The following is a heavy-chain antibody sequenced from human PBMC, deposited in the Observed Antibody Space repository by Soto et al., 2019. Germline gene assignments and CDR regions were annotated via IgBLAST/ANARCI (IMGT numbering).Heavy chain of an antibody. J-gene: IGHJ4*02. CDR1: GYTFTSYY. CDR2: INPSGGST. V-gene: IGHV1-46*01. D-gene: IGHD1-26*01. Sequence: QVQLVQSGAEVKKPGASVKVSCKASGYTFTSYYMHWVRQAPGQGLEWMGIINPSGGSTSYAQKFQGRVTMTRDTSTSTVYMDLSSLRSEDTAVYYCAPSRIVGAIADYWGQGTLVTVSS. CDR3: APSRIVGAIADY.